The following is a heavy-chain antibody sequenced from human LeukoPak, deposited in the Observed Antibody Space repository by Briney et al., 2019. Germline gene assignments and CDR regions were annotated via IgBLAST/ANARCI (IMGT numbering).Heavy chain of an antibody. V-gene: IGHV3-23*01. CDR2: ISGSGGGT. CDR1: EFTFNNYP. J-gene: IGHJ4*02. CDR3: ARVSYQIRVVIDAHFDY. Sequence: GGSLRLSCAASEFTFNNYPMSWVRRAPGKGLEWVSAISGSGGGTYYADSVKGRFTISRDNSKNTLYLQMNSLRAEDTAVYYCARVSYQIRVVIDAHFDYWGLGTLVTVTS. D-gene: IGHD2-2*01.